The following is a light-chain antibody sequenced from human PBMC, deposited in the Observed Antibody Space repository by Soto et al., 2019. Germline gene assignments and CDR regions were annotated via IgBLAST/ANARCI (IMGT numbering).Light chain of an antibody. Sequence: QSALTQPASVSGSPGQSITISCTGTSSYVGGYNYVSWYQQHPGKAPKLMIYDVTNRPSGVSNRFSGSKSGNTASLTISGLRAEDEADYYCSSYTSSSTVIFGGGTKLTVL. CDR2: DVT. V-gene: IGLV2-14*01. CDR3: SSYTSSSTVI. CDR1: SSYVGGYNY. J-gene: IGLJ2*01.